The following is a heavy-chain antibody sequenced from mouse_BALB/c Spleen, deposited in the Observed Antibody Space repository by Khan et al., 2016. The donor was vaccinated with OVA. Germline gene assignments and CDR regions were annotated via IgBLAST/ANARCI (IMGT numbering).Heavy chain of an antibody. CDR3: ARELRLGGFAY. J-gene: IGHJ3*01. D-gene: IGHD1-2*01. Sequence: VQLQESGPGLVAPSQSLSITCTVSGFSLTDYGVNWVRQPPGKGLEWLGMIWGDGSTDCNSALKSRLSISKDNSKSQVFLKMNSLQTDDTARYYCARELRLGGFAYWGQGTLVTVSA. CDR1: GFSLTDYG. V-gene: IGHV2-6-7*01. CDR2: IWGDGST.